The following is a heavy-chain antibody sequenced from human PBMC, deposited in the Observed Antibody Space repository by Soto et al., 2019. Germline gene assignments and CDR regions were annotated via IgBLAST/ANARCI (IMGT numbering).Heavy chain of an antibody. Sequence: GSLRLSCAASGFTFTNYAMSWVRQAPGKGLEWVSAISGSGGSTYYADSVKGRFTISRDNSKNTLYLQMNSLRAEDTAVYYCAYSSTPFDYWGQGTLVTVSS. CDR2: ISGSGGST. CDR1: GFTFTNYA. D-gene: IGHD6-13*01. CDR3: AYSSTPFDY. V-gene: IGHV3-23*01. J-gene: IGHJ4*02.